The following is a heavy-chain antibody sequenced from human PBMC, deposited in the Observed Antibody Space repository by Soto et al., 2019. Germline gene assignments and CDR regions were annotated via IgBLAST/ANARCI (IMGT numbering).Heavy chain of an antibody. V-gene: IGHV1-69*02. CDR3: ARGPTMGFNWFDP. Sequence: QVQLVQSGAEVKKPGSSVKVSCKASGGTFSSYTISWVRQAPGQGLEWMGRIIPILGIANYAQKFQGRVTITADKSTSTAYMELSSLRSEDTVVYYCARGPTMGFNWFDPWGQGTLVTVSS. J-gene: IGHJ5*02. D-gene: IGHD3-10*01. CDR2: IIPILGIA. CDR1: GGTFSSYT.